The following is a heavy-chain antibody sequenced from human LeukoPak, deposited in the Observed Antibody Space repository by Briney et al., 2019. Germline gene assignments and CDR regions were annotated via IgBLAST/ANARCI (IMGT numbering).Heavy chain of an antibody. CDR1: GFTVSSNY. CDR3: AXXXXXXXXXASPKWGYYYGMDV. D-gene: IGHD7-27*01. CDR2: IYSGGST. J-gene: IGHJ6*02. Sequence: PGGSLRLSCAASGFTVSSNYMSWVRQAPGKGLEWVSVIYSGGSTYYADSVKGRFTISRDNSKNTLYLQMNSLRAEDTAVYYCAXXXXXXXXXASPKWGYYYGMDVWGQGTTVTVSS. V-gene: IGHV3-66*02.